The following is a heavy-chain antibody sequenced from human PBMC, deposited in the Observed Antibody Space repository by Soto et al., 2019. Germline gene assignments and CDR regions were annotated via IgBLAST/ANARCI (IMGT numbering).Heavy chain of an antibody. J-gene: IGHJ4*02. D-gene: IGHD2-15*01. V-gene: IGHV3-33*01. CDR3: ARDGSAYLGY. CDR1: GFTFSSYG. Sequence: GGSLRLSCAASGFTFSSYGMHWVRQAPGKGLGWVAVIWYDGSNIFYADSVKGRFTISRDNSKNTLYLQMNSLRAEDAAVYYCARDGSAYLGYWGQGTLVTVSS. CDR2: IWYDGSNI.